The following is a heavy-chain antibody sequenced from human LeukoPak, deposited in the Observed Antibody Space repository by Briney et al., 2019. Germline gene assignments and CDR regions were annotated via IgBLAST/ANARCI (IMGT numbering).Heavy chain of an antibody. D-gene: IGHD3-10*01. J-gene: IGHJ4*02. CDR1: GFTFSSYW. Sequence: PGGSLRLSCAASGFTFSSYWMSWVRQAPGKGLEWVANIKQDGSEKYYVDSVKGRFTISRDNAKNSLYLQMNSLRAEDTAVYYCAGLLYYGSGSEYYFDYWGQGTLVTVSS. V-gene: IGHV3-7*01. CDR3: AGLLYYGSGSEYYFDY. CDR2: IKQDGSEK.